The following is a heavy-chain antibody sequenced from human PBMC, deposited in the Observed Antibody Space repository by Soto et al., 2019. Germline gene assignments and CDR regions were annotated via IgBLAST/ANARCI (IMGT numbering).Heavy chain of an antibody. J-gene: IGHJ4*02. CDR2: MNPHSGDT. V-gene: IGHV1-8*01. Sequence: QVQLVQSGAEVKKPGASVKVSCKASGYTFVNYEINWVRQATGQGLEWLGWMNPHSGDTFYAQNFQGRVTMTRNTSITTAYRELNSLKSEATAVYYCARHQAMDYWGQGTLVTVSS. CDR1: GYTFVNYE. CDR3: ARHQAMDY.